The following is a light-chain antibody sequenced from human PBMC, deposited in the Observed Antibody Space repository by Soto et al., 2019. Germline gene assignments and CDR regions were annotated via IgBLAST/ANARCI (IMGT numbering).Light chain of an antibody. V-gene: IGKV3-15*01. CDR3: QQYNNWPPPFT. J-gene: IGKJ3*01. CDR2: GAS. Sequence: EIVMTQSPATLSVSPGERATLSCRASQSVSSNLAWYQQKPGQAPRLLIYGASTRATGIPARFSGSGSGTEFTLTISSLQSEDFAVYYCQQYNNWPPPFTFGPGTNVHIK. CDR1: QSVSSN.